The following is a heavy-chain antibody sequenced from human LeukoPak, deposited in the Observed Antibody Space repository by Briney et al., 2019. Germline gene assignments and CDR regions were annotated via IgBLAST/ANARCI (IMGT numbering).Heavy chain of an antibody. CDR3: ARALPSSSDPFDY. CDR2: INHSGST. Sequence: PETLSLTCAVYGGSFSGYYWSWIRQPPGKGPEWIGEINHSGSTNYNPSLKSRVTISVDTSKNQFSLKLSSVTAADTAVYYCARALPSSSDPFDYWGQGTLVTVSS. V-gene: IGHV4-34*01. D-gene: IGHD6-6*01. J-gene: IGHJ4*02. CDR1: GGSFSGYY.